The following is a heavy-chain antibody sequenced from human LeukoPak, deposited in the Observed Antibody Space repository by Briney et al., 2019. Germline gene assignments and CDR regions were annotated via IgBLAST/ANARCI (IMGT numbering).Heavy chain of an antibody. J-gene: IGHJ6*02. CDR3: ARTYSSGWYGPFGMDV. CDR2: IYYSGST. CDR1: GGSISSYY. Sequence: SETLSLTCTVSGGSISSYYWSWIRQHPGKGLEWIGYIYYSGSTYYNPSLKSRVTISVDTSKNQFSLKLSSVTAADTAVYYCARTYSSGWYGPFGMDVWGQGTTVTVSS. D-gene: IGHD6-19*01. V-gene: IGHV4-59*06.